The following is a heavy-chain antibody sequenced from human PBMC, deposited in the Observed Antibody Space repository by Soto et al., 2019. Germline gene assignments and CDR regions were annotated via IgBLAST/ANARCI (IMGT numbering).Heavy chain of an antibody. CDR3: ARQATTVTTERTFDY. Sequence: SDTLSLTCTVSGGSLSSYYWSWIRQPPGKGLEWIGYIYYSGSTNYNPSLKSRVTISVDTSKNQFSLKLSSVTAADTAVYYCARQATTVTTERTFDYWGQGTLVNVSS. V-gene: IGHV4-59*08. J-gene: IGHJ4*02. CDR1: GGSLSSYY. CDR2: IYYSGST. D-gene: IGHD4-17*01.